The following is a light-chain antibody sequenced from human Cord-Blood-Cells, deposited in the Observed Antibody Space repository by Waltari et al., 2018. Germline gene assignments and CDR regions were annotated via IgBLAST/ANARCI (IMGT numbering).Light chain of an antibody. CDR2: GKN. V-gene: IGLV3-19*01. Sequence: SSELPQDSAVSVALGQTVRITCQGASLRSYYASWYQQKPGQAPVLVIYGKNNRPSGIPDRFSGSSSGNTASLTITGAQAEDEADYYCNSRDSSGNHWVFGGGTKLTVL. CDR1: SLRSYY. CDR3: NSRDSSGNHWV. J-gene: IGLJ3*02.